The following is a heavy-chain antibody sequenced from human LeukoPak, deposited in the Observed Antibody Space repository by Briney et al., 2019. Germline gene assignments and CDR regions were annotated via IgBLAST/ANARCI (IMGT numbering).Heavy chain of an antibody. CDR2: INAGNGNT. CDR3: ARGPRAAADDY. V-gene: IGHV1-3*01. Sequence: GASVKVSCKASGYTFTSYDINWGRQAPGQRPEWMGWINAGNGNTKYSQKFQGRVTITRDTSASTAYMELSSLTSEDTAVYYCARGPRAAADDYWGQGTLVTVSS. J-gene: IGHJ4*02. D-gene: IGHD6-13*01. CDR1: GYTFTSYD.